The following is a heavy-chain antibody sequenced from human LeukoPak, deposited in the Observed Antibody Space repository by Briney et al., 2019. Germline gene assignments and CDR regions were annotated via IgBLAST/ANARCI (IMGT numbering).Heavy chain of an antibody. CDR2: IYYSGST. D-gene: IGHD4-17*01. CDR3: ARAPTVTYYFDY. CDR1: GGSISSYY. V-gene: IGHV4-59*01. J-gene: IGHJ4*02. Sequence: KTSETLSLTCTVSGGSISSYYWSWIRQPPGKGLEWIGYIYYSGSTNHNPSLKSRVTISVDTSKNQFSLKLSSVTAADTAVYYCARAPTVTYYFDYWGQGTLVTVSS.